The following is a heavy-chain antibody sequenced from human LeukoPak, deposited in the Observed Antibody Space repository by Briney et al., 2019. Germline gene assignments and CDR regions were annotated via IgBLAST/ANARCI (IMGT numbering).Heavy chain of an antibody. CDR1: GGTFSSYA. CDR2: IIPIFGTA. Sequence: SVKVSCKASGGTFSSYAISWVRQAPGQGLEWMGGIIPIFGTANYAQKFQGRVTITTDESTSTAYMELSSPRSEDTAVYYCARASQLSDFWSGYHENAFDIWGQGTMVTVSS. CDR3: ARASQLSDFWSGYHENAFDI. J-gene: IGHJ3*02. D-gene: IGHD3-3*01. V-gene: IGHV1-69*05.